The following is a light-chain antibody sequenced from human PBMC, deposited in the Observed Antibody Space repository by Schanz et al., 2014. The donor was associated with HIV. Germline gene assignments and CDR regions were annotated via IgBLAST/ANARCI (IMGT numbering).Light chain of an antibody. Sequence: DIPMTQSPSSLSASVGDRVTLTCRASQSISISLNWYQQKPGKAPRLLIYATSLLHTGVPSRFSGSGSGTDFTLTISNLQPEDFATYYCQQANSFPRTFGQGTKVEIK. CDR3: QQANSFPRT. CDR2: ATS. V-gene: IGKV1-39*01. CDR1: QSISIS. J-gene: IGKJ1*01.